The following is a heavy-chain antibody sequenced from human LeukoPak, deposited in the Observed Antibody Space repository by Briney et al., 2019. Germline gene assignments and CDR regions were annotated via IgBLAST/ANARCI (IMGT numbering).Heavy chain of an antibody. V-gene: IGHV4-61*08. D-gene: IGHD6-13*01. J-gene: IGHJ4*02. CDR1: GVSISSGDYY. CDR3: ARGSKAAPGTFDY. CDR2: IYYSGST. Sequence: PSETLSLTCTVSGVSISSGDYYWSWIRQPPGKGLEWIGYIYYSGSTDYNPSLKSRVAISVDTSKNQFSLKLSSVTAADTAVYYCARGSKAAPGTFDYWGQGTLVTVSS.